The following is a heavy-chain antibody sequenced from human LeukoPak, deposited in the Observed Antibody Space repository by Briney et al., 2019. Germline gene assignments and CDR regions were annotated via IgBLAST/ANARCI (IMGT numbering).Heavy chain of an antibody. D-gene: IGHD6-25*01. Sequence: ASVKVSCKASGYTFTNYHINWVRQATGQGLEWMGWMNPNKGDNGYAQKFQGRVTITRDTSISTSYMELRSLRSDDTAVYFCARTTSFTASGYDYWGQGTLVTVSS. J-gene: IGHJ4*02. CDR3: ARTTSFTASGYDY. CDR2: MNPNKGDN. V-gene: IGHV1-8*03. CDR1: GYTFTNYH.